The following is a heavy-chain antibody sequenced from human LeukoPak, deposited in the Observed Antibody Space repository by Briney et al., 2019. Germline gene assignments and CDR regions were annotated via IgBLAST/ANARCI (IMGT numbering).Heavy chain of an antibody. CDR2: ISSSSNYI. J-gene: IGHJ1*01. D-gene: IGHD4-17*01. Sequence: PGXSLRLSCAASGFTFSTYSMNWVRQAPGKGVEWVSSISSSSNYIYYADSVKGRFSISRDEAKNLLFLQMNGLRVEDTAVYYCARDMTTATTCYLEHWGQGTLVTVSS. CDR3: ARDMTTATTCYLEH. V-gene: IGHV3-21*06. CDR1: GFTFSTYS.